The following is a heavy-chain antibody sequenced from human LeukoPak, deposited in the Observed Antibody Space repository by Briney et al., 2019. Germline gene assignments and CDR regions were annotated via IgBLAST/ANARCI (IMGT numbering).Heavy chain of an antibody. J-gene: IGHJ4*02. D-gene: IGHD3-10*01. V-gene: IGHV4-39*01. CDR3: ARAGFGSHLS. CDR1: GGSISSSSYY. CDR2: IYYSGST. Sequence: SETLSLTCTVSGGSISSSSYYWGWIRQPPGKGLEWIGSIYYSGSTYYNPSLKSRVTISVDTSKNQFSLKLSSVTAADTAVYYCARAGFGSHLSWGQGTLVTVSS.